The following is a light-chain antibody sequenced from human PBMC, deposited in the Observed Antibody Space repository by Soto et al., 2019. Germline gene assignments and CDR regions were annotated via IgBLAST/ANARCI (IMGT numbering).Light chain of an antibody. CDR3: CSYAGSPYV. CDR2: DVS. V-gene: IGLV2-11*01. CDR1: SSDVGRYNY. Sequence: QSALTQPRSLSGSPGQSVTISCTGTSSDVGRYNYVSWYQHHPGKAPKLMIYDVSTRPSGVPDRFSGSKSGTTASLTISGLQAEDEADYYCCSYAGSPYVFGTGTKVTVL. J-gene: IGLJ1*01.